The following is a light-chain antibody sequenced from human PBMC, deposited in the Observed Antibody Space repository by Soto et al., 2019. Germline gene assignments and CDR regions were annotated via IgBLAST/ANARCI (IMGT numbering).Light chain of an antibody. Sequence: EIVMTQSLATLSVSPGERVTLSCRASESISSNLAWYQQKPGQAPRLLIYGATSRPIDVSARFSGSRSGTEFTLTISSLQTEDSAVYYCQHYSNRPPWTFGQGTKVEI. CDR3: QHYSNRPPWT. CDR1: ESISSN. V-gene: IGKV3-15*01. J-gene: IGKJ1*01. CDR2: GAT.